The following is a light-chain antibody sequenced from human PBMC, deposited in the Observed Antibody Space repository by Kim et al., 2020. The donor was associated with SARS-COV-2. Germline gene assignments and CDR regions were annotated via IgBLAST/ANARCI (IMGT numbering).Light chain of an antibody. Sequence: GQSITISCTGTSSDVGSYNLVSWYQQHPGKAPKLMIYEGSKRPSGVSNRFSGSKSGNTASLTISGLQAEDEADYYCCSYAGSSTLVFGGGTKLTV. V-gene: IGLV2-23*01. CDR2: EGS. CDR1: SSDVGSYNL. J-gene: IGLJ2*01. CDR3: CSYAGSSTLV.